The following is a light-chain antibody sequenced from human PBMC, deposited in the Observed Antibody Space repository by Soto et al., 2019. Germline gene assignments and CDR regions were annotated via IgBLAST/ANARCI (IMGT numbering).Light chain of an antibody. CDR3: QQRSNWPIT. V-gene: IGKV3-11*01. Sequence: EIVLTQSPATLSLSPGERATLSCRASASVSSYLAWYQQKPGQAPRLFIYDASSRATGIPARFSGSGSGTDFTLTISSLEPEYFAVYYCQQRSNWPITFGQGTRLEIK. CDR1: ASVSSY. J-gene: IGKJ5*01. CDR2: DAS.